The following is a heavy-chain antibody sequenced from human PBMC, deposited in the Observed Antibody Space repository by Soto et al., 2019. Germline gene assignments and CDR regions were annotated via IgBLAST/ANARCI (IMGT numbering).Heavy chain of an antibody. CDR3: AGAYAAITPGDY. CDR1: GFTFSSDA. Sequence: QVQLVESGGGVVQPGRSLRLSCAASGFTFSSDAMDWVRQALGKGLEWVAVISYDGSKKYYADSVKGRFTISRDNSKNTLYLQMNSLRAEDTAVYYCAGAYAAITPGDYWGQGTLVTVSS. V-gene: IGHV3-30-3*01. J-gene: IGHJ4*02. CDR2: ISYDGSKK. D-gene: IGHD1-20*01.